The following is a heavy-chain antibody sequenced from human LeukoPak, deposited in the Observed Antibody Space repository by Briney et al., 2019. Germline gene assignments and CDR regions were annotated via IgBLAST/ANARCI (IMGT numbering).Heavy chain of an antibody. J-gene: IGHJ3*02. CDR2: IIPIFGTA. CDR3: ARVLPFGVVITDAFDI. D-gene: IGHD3-3*01. CDR1: GGTFSSYA. V-gene: IGHV1-69*06. Sequence: GASVKVSCKASGGTFSSYANSWVRPAPGQGLEWMGGIIPIFGTANYAQKFQGRVTITADKSTSTAYMELSSLRSEDTAVYYCARVLPFGVVITDAFDIWGQGTMVTVSS.